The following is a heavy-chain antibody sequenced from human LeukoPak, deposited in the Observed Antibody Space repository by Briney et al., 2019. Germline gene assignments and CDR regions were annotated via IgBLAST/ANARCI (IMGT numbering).Heavy chain of an antibody. V-gene: IGHV4-39*07. J-gene: IGHJ3*02. CDR2: IYYSGST. D-gene: IGHD1-14*01. CDR1: GGSISSSSYY. Sequence: SETLSLTCTVSGGSISSSSYYWGWIRQPPGKGLEWIGSIYYSGSTYYNPSLKSRVTISVDTFKNQFSLKLSSVTAADTAVYYCARDPLNQAAFDIWGQGTMVTVSS. CDR3: ARDPLNQAAFDI.